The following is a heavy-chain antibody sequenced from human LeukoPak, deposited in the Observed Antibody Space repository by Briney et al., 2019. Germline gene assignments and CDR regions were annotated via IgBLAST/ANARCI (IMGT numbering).Heavy chain of an antibody. J-gene: IGHJ6*02. CDR3: ARGIMNGMDV. Sequence: TGGSLRLSCAASGFTFSSYSMNWVRQAPGKGLEWVLSISSSSSYIYYADSVKGRFTISRDNAKNSLYLQMNSLRAEDTAVYYCARGIMNGMDVWGQGTTVTVSS. CDR2: ISSSSSYI. D-gene: IGHD3-16*01. CDR1: GFTFSSYS. V-gene: IGHV3-21*01.